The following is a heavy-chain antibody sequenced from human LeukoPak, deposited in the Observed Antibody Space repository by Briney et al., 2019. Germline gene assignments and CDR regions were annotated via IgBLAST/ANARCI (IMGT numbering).Heavy chain of an antibody. Sequence: GGSLRLSCAVSGFTFSSYSMNWVRQAPGKGLEWVSGISGSGGSTYYAAAVTGRFTISRDNPKNTLYLQMNSLRPEDTAAYYLEVTGTTSLYFDYWGQGTLVTVSS. V-gene: IGHV3-23*01. J-gene: IGHJ4*02. CDR1: GFTFSSYS. D-gene: IGHD1-7*01. CDR3: EVTGTTSLYFDY. CDR2: ISGSGGST.